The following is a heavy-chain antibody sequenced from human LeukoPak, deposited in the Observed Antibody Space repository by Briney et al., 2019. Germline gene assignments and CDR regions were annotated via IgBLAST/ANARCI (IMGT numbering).Heavy chain of an antibody. CDR3: ARAQRLKTTIAARPRQGVGYFDL. V-gene: IGHV4-39*07. CDR1: GGSISSSSYY. Sequence: SETLSLTCTVSGGSISSSSYYWGWIRQPPGKGLEWIGSIYYSGSTYYNPSLKSRVTISVDTSKNQFSLKLSSVTAADTAVYYCARAQRLKTTIAARPRQGVGYFDLWGRGTLVTVSS. CDR2: IYYSGST. J-gene: IGHJ2*01. D-gene: IGHD6-6*01.